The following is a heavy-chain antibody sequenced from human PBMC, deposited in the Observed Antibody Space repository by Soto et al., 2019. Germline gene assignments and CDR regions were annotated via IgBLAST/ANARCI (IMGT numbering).Heavy chain of an antibody. Sequence: QVQLQESGPGLVKPSQTLSLTCTVSGGSINSGGYCWSWIRQHPGKGLDWIGCISYGGSTSYNPSLKSPLTTLVATSKTQFSRRPPSVTAADTVVYYCSRGILVWGQGALITVSS. D-gene: IGHD5-18*01. CDR1: GGSINSGGYC. CDR3: SRGILV. V-gene: IGHV4-31*01. CDR2: ISYGGST. J-gene: IGHJ4*02.